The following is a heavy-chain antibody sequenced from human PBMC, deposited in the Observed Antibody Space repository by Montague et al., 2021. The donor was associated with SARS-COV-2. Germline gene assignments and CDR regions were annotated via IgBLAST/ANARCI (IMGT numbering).Heavy chain of an antibody. CDR2: TYYSGVA. Sequence: SETLSLTCTVSGDSMRNSYWNWIRQPPGKGLEYIGYTYYSGVANYNPPLRSRVTISLDTSKNQFSLNLRSVTAADTAVYYCARSVVGGTYRHTRWFDPWGQGTLVTVFS. D-gene: IGHD3-16*02. V-gene: IGHV4-59*13. J-gene: IGHJ5*02. CDR3: ARSVVGGTYRHTRWFDP. CDR1: GDSMRNSY.